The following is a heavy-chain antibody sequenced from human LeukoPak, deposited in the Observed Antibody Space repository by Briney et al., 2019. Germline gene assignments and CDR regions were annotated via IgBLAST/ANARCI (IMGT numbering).Heavy chain of an antibody. CDR3: ARDERVDFWSGGSWFDP. Sequence: SETLSLTCSVSGVSISSYYWSWLRQPPGKGLEWIGYISYIGTTNYNPSLKSRVSISVDTSKNQFSLKLSSVTAADTAVYYCARDERVDFWSGGSWFDPWGRGILVTVSA. J-gene: IGHJ5*02. CDR2: ISYIGTT. V-gene: IGHV4-59*01. D-gene: IGHD3-3*01. CDR1: GVSISSYY.